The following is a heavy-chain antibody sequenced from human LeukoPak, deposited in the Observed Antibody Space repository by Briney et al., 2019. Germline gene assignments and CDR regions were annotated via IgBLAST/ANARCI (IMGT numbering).Heavy chain of an antibody. V-gene: IGHV4-31*03. Sequence: SQTLSLTCTVSGGSISSVYYYWSWIRQYPGKGLEWIGYINYRGSAYYNPSLKSRVTISVDTSKNQFSLKLTSVTAADTAVYYCARDTVPGDSFDIWGQGTMVTVSS. CDR2: INYRGSA. CDR1: GGSISSVYYY. CDR3: ARDTVPGDSFDI. J-gene: IGHJ3*02.